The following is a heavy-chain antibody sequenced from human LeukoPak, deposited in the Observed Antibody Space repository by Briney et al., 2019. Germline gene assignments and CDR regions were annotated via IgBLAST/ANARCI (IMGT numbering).Heavy chain of an antibody. CDR2: INPSSGGT. J-gene: IGHJ5*02. CDR1: GGTFSSYA. V-gene: IGHV1-2*02. D-gene: IGHD2-15*01. CDR3: ATLRGWYNWFDP. Sequence: ASVKVSCKASGGTFSSYAISWVRQAPGQGLEWMGWINPSSGGTNYAQKFQGRVTMTRDTSISTAYMELSRLRSDDTAVYYCATLRGWYNWFDPWGQGTLVTVSS.